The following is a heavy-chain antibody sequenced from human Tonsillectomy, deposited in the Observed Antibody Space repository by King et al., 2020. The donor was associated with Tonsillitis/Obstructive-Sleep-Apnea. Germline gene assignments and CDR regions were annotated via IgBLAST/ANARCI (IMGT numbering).Heavy chain of an antibody. J-gene: IGHJ6*04. Sequence: VQLVESGGGLVQPGGSLRLSCAASRFTFSSYWMSWVRQAPGKGPEWVANIKQDGSEKYYVDSVKGGFTISRDNAKNSLYLQMNSLRAEDTAVYYCGRDVGVSEGDVWGKETTVTVSS. D-gene: IGHD2-21*01. V-gene: IGHV3-7*01. CDR2: IKQDGSEK. CDR1: RFTFSSYW. CDR3: GRDVGVSEGDV.